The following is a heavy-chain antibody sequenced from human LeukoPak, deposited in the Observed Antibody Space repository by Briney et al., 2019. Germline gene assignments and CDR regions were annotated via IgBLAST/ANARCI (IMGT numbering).Heavy chain of an antibody. V-gene: IGHV3-20*04. CDR1: GFTFDDYG. CDR3: ARVDSSSWQYNWFDP. D-gene: IGHD6-13*01. Sequence: GESLRLSCAASGFTFDDYGMSWVRQAPGKGLEWVSGINWNGGSTGYADSVKGRFTISRDNAKNSLYLQMNSLRAEDTALYYCARVDSSSWQYNWFDPWGQGTLVTVSS. CDR2: INWNGGST. J-gene: IGHJ5*02.